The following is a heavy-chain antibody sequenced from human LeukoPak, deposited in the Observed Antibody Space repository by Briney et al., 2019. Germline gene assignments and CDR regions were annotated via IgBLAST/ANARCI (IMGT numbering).Heavy chain of an antibody. CDR2: IYPGDSDT. CDR3: ARHWRYYDSSGLMVLDY. V-gene: IGHV5-51*01. J-gene: IGHJ4*02. Sequence: GESLKISCKGSGYSFTSYWIGWVRQMPGKGLEWMGIIYPGDSDTRYSPSFQGQVTISADKSISTAYLQWSSLKASDTAMYYCARHWRYYDSSGLMVLDYWGQGTLVTVSS. D-gene: IGHD3-22*01. CDR1: GYSFTSYW.